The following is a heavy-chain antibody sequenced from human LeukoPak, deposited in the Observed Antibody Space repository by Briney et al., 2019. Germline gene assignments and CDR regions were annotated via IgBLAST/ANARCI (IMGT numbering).Heavy chain of an antibody. V-gene: IGHV3-30-3*01. CDR3: ARDGGAVALGAFDI. CDR2: ISYDGNNK. Sequence: GGSLRLSCAASGFTFSTYAMRWVRQAPGKGLEWVTIISYDGNNKYYADSVKGRFTISRDNWKNTLYLQMNSLRAEHTAAYYCARDGGAVALGAFDIWGQGTMVTVSS. D-gene: IGHD6-19*01. J-gene: IGHJ3*02. CDR1: GFTFSTYA.